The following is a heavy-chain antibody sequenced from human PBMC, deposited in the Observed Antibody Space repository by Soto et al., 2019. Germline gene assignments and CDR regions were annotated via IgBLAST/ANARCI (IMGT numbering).Heavy chain of an antibody. D-gene: IGHD3-10*01. CDR3: ARLGRGGFDY. J-gene: IGHJ4*02. CDR2: ISSSSSTI. V-gene: IGHV3-48*02. CDR1: GFTFNSYS. Sequence: EVPLVESGGGLVQPGGSLRLSCAVSGFTFNSYSMNWVRQVPGKGLEWVSYISSSSSTIYYADSVKGRFTISRDNAKNSLYLQMNSLRDEDTAVYCCARLGRGGFDYWGQGTLVTVSS.